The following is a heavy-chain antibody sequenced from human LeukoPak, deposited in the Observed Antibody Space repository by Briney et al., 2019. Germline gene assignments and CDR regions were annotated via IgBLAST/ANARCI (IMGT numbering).Heavy chain of an antibody. D-gene: IGHD3-22*01. CDR3: ARGRSKAYYYDSSGYDSVGY. V-gene: IGHV1-2*02. CDR1: GYTFTGYY. CDR2: INPNSGGT. J-gene: IGHJ4*02. Sequence: ASVKVSCKASGYTFTGYYMHWVRRAPGQGLEWMGWINPNSGGTNYAQKFQGRVTMTRDTSISTAYMELSRLRSDDTAVYYCARGRSKAYYYDSSGYDSVGYWGQGTLVTVSS.